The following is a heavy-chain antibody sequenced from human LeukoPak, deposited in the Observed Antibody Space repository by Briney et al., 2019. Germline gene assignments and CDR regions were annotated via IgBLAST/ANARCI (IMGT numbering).Heavy chain of an antibody. J-gene: IGHJ3*02. Sequence: SETLSLTCAVYGGSFSGYYWSWIRQPPGKGLEWIGEINHSGSTNYNPSLKSRVTISVDTSKNQFSLKLSSVTAADTAIYYCAREVNVAVTSDAFDMWGQGTMVTVSS. V-gene: IGHV4-34*01. D-gene: IGHD3-16*02. CDR3: AREVNVAVTSDAFDM. CDR2: INHSGST. CDR1: GGSFSGYY.